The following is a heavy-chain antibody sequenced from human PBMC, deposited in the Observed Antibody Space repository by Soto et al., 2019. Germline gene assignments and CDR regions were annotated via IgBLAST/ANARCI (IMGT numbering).Heavy chain of an antibody. J-gene: IGHJ6*02. CDR2: IIPIFGTA. CDR1: GGTFSSYA. CDR3: ARDKRVAAAAGTTHYYYYYGMDV. D-gene: IGHD6-13*01. Sequence: ASVKVSCKASGGTFSSYAISWVRQAPGQGLEWMGGIIPIFGTANYAQKFQGRVTITADESTSTAYMELSSLRSEDTAVYYCARDKRVAAAAGTTHYYYYYGMDVWGQGTTVTVSS. V-gene: IGHV1-69*13.